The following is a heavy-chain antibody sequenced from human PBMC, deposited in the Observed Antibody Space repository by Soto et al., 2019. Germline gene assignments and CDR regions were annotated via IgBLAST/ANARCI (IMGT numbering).Heavy chain of an antibody. D-gene: IGHD4-17*01. J-gene: IGHJ4*02. CDR1: GFTFSSYG. CDR2: ISGSGGNK. Sequence: PGGSLRLSCAASGFTFSSYGMHWVRQAPGKGLEWVSAISGSGGNKYYADSVKGRFTISRDNSKNTLYLQMNSLRAEDTAVYYCAKAQGYGDYVVRYYFDYWGQGTLVTVSS. V-gene: IGHV3-23*01. CDR3: AKAQGYGDYVVRYYFDY.